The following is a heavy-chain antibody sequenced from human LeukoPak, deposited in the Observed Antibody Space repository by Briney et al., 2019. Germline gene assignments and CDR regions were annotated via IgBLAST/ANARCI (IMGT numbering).Heavy chain of an antibody. CDR3: ARSDYVWGSYRYREGYFDY. CDR2: ISSSGSTI. J-gene: IGHJ4*02. D-gene: IGHD3-16*02. CDR1: GFTFSSYE. Sequence: PGGSLRLSCAASGFTFSSYEMNWVRQAPGKGLEWVSYISSSGSTIYYADSVKGRFTISRDNAKNSLYLQMNSLRAEDTAVYYCARSDYVWGSYRYREGYFDYWGQGTLVTVSS. V-gene: IGHV3-48*03.